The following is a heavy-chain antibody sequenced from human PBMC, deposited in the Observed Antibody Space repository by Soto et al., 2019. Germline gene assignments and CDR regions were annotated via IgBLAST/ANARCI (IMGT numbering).Heavy chain of an antibody. Sequence: SVKVSCKASGGTFSSYAISWVRQAPGQGLEWMGGIIPNFGTANYAQKFQGRVTITADESTSTAYMELSSLRSEDTAVYYCARRKAPVRGVIITFGWFDPWGQGTLVTVSS. D-gene: IGHD3-10*01. CDR1: GGTFSSYA. V-gene: IGHV1-69*13. J-gene: IGHJ5*02. CDR3: ARRKAPVRGVIITFGWFDP. CDR2: IIPNFGTA.